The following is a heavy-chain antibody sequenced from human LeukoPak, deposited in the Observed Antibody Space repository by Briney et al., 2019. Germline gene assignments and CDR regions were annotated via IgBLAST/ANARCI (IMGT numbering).Heavy chain of an antibody. V-gene: IGHV3-23*01. CDR2: ISGSGGST. D-gene: IGHD5-12*01. CDR3: AKRMDIVATAKDYIDY. J-gene: IGHJ4*02. CDR1: GFTFSSYA. Sequence: PGGSLRLSCAASGFTFSSYAMSWVRQAPGEGLEWVSAISGSGGSTYYADSVEGRFTISRDNSKNTLYLQMNSLRAEDTAVYYCAKRMDIVATAKDYIDYWGQGTLVTVSS.